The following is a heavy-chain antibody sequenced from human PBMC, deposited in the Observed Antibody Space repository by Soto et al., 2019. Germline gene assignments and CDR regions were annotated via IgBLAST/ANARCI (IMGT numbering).Heavy chain of an antibody. V-gene: IGHV1-69*13. Sequence: ASVKVSCKASGGTFSSYAISWVRQAPGQGLEWMGGIIPIFGTANYAQKFQGRVTITADESTSTAYMELSSLRSEDTAVYYCARDHLGATGYFDYWGQGTLVTVSS. D-gene: IGHD1-26*01. J-gene: IGHJ4*02. CDR2: IIPIFGTA. CDR3: ARDHLGATGYFDY. CDR1: GGTFSSYA.